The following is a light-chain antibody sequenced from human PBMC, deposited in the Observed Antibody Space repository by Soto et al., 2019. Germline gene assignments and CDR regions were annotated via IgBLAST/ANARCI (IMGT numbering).Light chain of an antibody. J-gene: IGKJ4*01. CDR2: GAS. V-gene: IGKV3-15*01. CDR3: QQYDKTVPPVT. CDR1: RSVSTN. Sequence: DIILTQSPAIVSVSPGERATPSCRASRSVSTNLAWYQHKHGQAPRLLIYGASTRVTDIPPRFSGSGSGTEFTLTINYLKSEDFGVYYCQQYDKTVPPVTFGGGTKVEI.